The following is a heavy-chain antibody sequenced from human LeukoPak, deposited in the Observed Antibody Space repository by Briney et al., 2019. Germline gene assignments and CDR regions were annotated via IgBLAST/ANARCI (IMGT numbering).Heavy chain of an antibody. Sequence: SETLSLTCTVSGDSISGYYWSWIRQPAGKGLEWIGRIYTSGSTNYNPSLKSRVTMSVDTSKNQFSLKLSSVTAADTAVYYCRGGSYVGGYDYWGQGSLVTVSS. V-gene: IGHV4-4*07. CDR1: GDSISGYY. D-gene: IGHD1-26*01. CDR2: IYTSGST. CDR3: RGGSYVGGYDY. J-gene: IGHJ4*02.